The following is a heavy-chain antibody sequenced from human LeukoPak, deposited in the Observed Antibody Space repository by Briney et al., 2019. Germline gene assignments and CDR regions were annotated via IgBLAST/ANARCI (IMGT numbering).Heavy chain of an antibody. V-gene: IGHV3-23*01. Sequence: GGSLRLSCAASGFSFTKYAMNWVRQAPGKGLEWVAVVIGSSGATDYADSVKGRFTISRDNSKNTLFLQMNSLRAEDTAIYYCAKGAYDFLEVAYFDYWGQGALVTVSS. CDR2: VIGSSGAT. D-gene: IGHD3-3*01. J-gene: IGHJ4*02. CDR1: GFSFTKYA. CDR3: AKGAYDFLEVAYFDY.